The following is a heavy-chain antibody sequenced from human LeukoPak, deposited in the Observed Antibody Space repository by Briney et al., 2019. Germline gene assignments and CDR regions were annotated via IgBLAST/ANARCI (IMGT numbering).Heavy chain of an antibody. J-gene: IGHJ4*02. Sequence: GGSLRLSCAASGFTFSSYAMSWVRQAPGMGLEWVSAISGSGGSTYYADSVKGRFTISRDNSKNTLYLQMNSLRAEDTAVYYCETETGYCSSTSCPEGDYWGQGTLVTVSS. D-gene: IGHD2-2*01. CDR2: ISGSGGST. CDR3: ETETGYCSSTSCPEGDY. V-gene: IGHV3-23*01. CDR1: GFTFSSYA.